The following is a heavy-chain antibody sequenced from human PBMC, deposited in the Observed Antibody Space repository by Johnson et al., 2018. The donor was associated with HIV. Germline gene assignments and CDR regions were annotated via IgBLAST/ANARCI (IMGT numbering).Heavy chain of an antibody. J-gene: IGHJ3*02. V-gene: IGHV3-11*04. CDR3: AKDLGNWDSPRSAFDM. CDR1: GFSFSDYY. Sequence: QVKLVESGGGLVKPGGSLRLSCAASGFSFSDYYMTWIRQAPGKGLEFVSYISSSGSTLYYADSVKGRFTISRDNAKNSLYLQLNSLRAEDTAVYYCAKDLGNWDSPRSAFDMWGQGTMVTVSS. CDR2: ISSSGSTL. D-gene: IGHD1/OR15-1a*01.